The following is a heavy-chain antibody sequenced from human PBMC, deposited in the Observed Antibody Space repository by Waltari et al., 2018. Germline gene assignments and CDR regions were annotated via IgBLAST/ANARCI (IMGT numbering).Heavy chain of an antibody. J-gene: IGHJ5*02. CDR2: IYYSGST. CDR3: ARASMIVPFDP. V-gene: IGHV4-39*07. CDR1: GGSISSSSYY. Sequence: QLQLQESGPGLVKPSETLSLTCTVSGGSISSSSYYWGWIRQPPGKGLEWIGSIYYSGSTYYNPSLKSRVTISVDTSKSQFSLKLGSVTAADTAVYYCARASMIVPFDPWGQGTLVTVSS. D-gene: IGHD3-22*01.